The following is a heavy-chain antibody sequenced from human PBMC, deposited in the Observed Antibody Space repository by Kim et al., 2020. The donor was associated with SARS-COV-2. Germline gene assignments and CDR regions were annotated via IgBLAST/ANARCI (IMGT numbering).Heavy chain of an antibody. Sequence: SETLSLTCTVSGGSISSSSYYWGWIRQPPGKGLEWIGSIYYSGSTYYNPSLKIRVTISVDTSKNQFSLKLSSVTAADTAVYDCARLQLARDYYYYGMDVWGRGTPVTVSS. CDR2: IYYSGST. J-gene: IGHJ6*02. CDR3: ARLQLARDYYYYGMDV. V-gene: IGHV4-39*01. D-gene: IGHD5-18*01. CDR1: GGSISSSSYY.